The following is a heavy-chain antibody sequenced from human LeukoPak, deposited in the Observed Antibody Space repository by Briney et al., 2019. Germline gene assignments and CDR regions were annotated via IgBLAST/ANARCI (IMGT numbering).Heavy chain of an antibody. CDR2: INAGNGNT. CDR3: AREHPNYYGSGSPGDC. CDR1: GYTFTSYA. J-gene: IGHJ4*01. D-gene: IGHD3-10*01. V-gene: IGHV1-3*01. Sequence: ASVKVSCKASGYTFTSYAMHWVRQAPGQRLEWMGWINAGNGNTKYSQKFQGRVTITRDTSASTAYVELSSLRSEDTAVYYCAREHPNYYGSGSPGDCWGHGTLVTVSS.